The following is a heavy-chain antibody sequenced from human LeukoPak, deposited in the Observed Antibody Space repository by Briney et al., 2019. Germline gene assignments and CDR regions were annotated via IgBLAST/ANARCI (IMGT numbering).Heavy chain of an antibody. Sequence: ASVKVSCKASGYTFTSYAMHWVRQAPGQRLEWMGWINAGNGNTKYSQKFQGRVTITRDTSASTAYMELSSLRSEDTAVYYCARGYCSGGSCGGGDYGFDYWGQGTLVTVSS. CDR3: ARGYCSGGSCGGGDYGFDY. V-gene: IGHV1-3*01. CDR2: INAGNGNT. D-gene: IGHD2-15*01. CDR1: GYTFTSYA. J-gene: IGHJ4*02.